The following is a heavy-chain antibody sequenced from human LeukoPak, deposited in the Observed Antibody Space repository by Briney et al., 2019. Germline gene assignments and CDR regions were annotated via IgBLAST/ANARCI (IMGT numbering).Heavy chain of an antibody. D-gene: IGHD6-6*01. CDR1: GGSISSYY. V-gene: IGHV4-59*05. CDR2: IYYSGST. Sequence: SETLSLTCTASGGSISSYYWSWIRQPPGKGLEWIGSIYYSGSTYYNPSLKSRVTISVDTSKNQFSLKLSSVTAADTAVYYCARPGAARYYYYYYMDVWGKGTTVTVSS. J-gene: IGHJ6*03. CDR3: ARPGAARYYYYYYMDV.